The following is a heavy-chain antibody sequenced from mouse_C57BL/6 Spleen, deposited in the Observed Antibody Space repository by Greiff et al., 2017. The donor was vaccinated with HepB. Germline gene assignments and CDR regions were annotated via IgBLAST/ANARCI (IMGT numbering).Heavy chain of an antibody. CDR1: GYTFTSYW. CDR3: ARGGLADYYAMDY. J-gene: IGHJ4*01. Sequence: QVQLQQPGAELVMPGASVKLSCKASGYTFTSYWMHWVQQRPGQGLEWIGEIDPSDSYTNYNQKFKGKSTLTVDKSSSTTYMQLSSQTSEDSAVYYCARGGLADYYAMDYWGQGTSVTVSS. CDR2: IDPSDSYT. D-gene: IGHD3-3*01. V-gene: IGHV1-69*01.